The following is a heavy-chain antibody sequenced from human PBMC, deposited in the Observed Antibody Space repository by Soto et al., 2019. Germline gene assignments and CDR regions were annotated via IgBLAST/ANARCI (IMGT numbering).Heavy chain of an antibody. Sequence: EVQLVESGGGLVKPGGSLRLSCAASGFTFSSYSMNWVRQAPGKGLEWVSTISSSSSYIYYADSVKGRFTISRDNAKNSLYLQMNSLRAEDTAVYYWARDGKVLSYGDYSSDAFDIWGQGTMVTVSS. V-gene: IGHV3-21*01. CDR1: GFTFSSYS. J-gene: IGHJ3*02. D-gene: IGHD4-17*01. CDR3: ARDGKVLSYGDYSSDAFDI. CDR2: ISSSSSYI.